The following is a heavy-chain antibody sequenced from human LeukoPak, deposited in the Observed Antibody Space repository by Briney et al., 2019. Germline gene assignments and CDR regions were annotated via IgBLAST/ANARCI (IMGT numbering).Heavy chain of an antibody. V-gene: IGHV1-2*02. CDR2: LNPQTGDT. CDR1: GYAFSAYY. Sequence: ASVKVSCKASGYAFSAYYMHWVRQAPGQGLEWMGWLNPQTGDTHFAQKFQGRVTFTRDTSISTAYMAMSRLRSDDTAVFYCARGSRYHGWLSPLDSWGQGTLVTVSS. CDR3: ARGSRYHGWLSPLDS. J-gene: IGHJ4*02. D-gene: IGHD3-9*01.